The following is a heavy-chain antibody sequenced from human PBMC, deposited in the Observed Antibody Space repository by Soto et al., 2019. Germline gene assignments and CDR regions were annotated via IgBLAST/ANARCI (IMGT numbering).Heavy chain of an antibody. CDR3: ASGAYGDHYGLDV. D-gene: IGHD4-17*01. V-gene: IGHV1-69*02. CDR2: IIPILHIT. J-gene: IGHJ6*02. Sequence: QVQLVQSGAEVKKPGSSVKVSCKASGGTFSSYSVSWLRQAPGQGLEWMGRIIPILHITNYAQKFQGRVTXTXDXXTDTAQMELSSLRSDDTAVYYCASGAYGDHYGLDVWGQGTTVTVSS. CDR1: GGTFSSYS.